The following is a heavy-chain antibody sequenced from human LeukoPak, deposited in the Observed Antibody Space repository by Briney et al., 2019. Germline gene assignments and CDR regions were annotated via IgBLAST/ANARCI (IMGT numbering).Heavy chain of an antibody. J-gene: IGHJ4*02. CDR2: INHSGTT. D-gene: IGHD3-9*01. CDR3: ARGPTIDYDILTGYYYFDY. CDR1: RGSFSGYY. Sequence: SETLSLTCAVYRGSFSGYYWTWIRQSPGKGLEWIGEINHSGTTNYNPSLKSRVTISIDTSKNQFSLKLTSVTAADTAVYYCARGPTIDYDILTGYYYFDYWGQGTLVTVSS. V-gene: IGHV4-34*01.